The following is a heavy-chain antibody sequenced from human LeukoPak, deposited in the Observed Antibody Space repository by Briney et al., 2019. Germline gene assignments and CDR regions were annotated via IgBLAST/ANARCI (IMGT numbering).Heavy chain of an antibody. Sequence: GSSVKVSCKASGGTFSSYAISWVRQAPGQGLEWMGGIIPIFGTANYAQKFQGRVTITADESTSTAYMELSSLRSEDTAVYYCAREGQGELLFDYWGQGTLVTVSS. CDR2: IIPIFGTA. V-gene: IGHV1-69*01. CDR3: AREGQGELLFDY. CDR1: GGTFSSYA. D-gene: IGHD1-26*01. J-gene: IGHJ4*02.